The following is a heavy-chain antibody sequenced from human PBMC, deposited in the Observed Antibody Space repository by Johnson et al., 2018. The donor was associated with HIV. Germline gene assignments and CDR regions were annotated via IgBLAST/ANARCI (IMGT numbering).Heavy chain of an antibody. V-gene: IGHV3-48*04. Sequence: EQLVESGGGVVRPGGSLRLSCAASGFTFSSYGMHWVRQAPGKGLQWVSSSSGSGSTIYYADSVKGRFTISRDNAKNSLYLQMNSLRAEDTAVYYCARDFSSSSNAFDIWGQGTMVTVSS. D-gene: IGHD6-6*01. CDR2: SSGSGSTI. CDR1: GFTFSSYG. CDR3: ARDFSSSSNAFDI. J-gene: IGHJ3*02.